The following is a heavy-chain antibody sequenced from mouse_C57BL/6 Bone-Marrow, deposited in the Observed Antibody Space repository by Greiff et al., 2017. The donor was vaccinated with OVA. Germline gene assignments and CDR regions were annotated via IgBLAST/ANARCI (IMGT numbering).Heavy chain of an antibody. V-gene: IGHV1-55*01. CDR1: GYTFTSYW. CDR2: IYPGSGST. J-gene: IGHJ3*01. Sequence: QVQLQQPGAELVKPGASVKMSCKASGYTFTSYWITWVKQRPGQGLEWIGDIYPGSGSTNYNEKFKSKATLPVDTSSSTAYMQLSSLTSEDSAVYYCAREDGYYSWFAYWGQGTLVTVSA. D-gene: IGHD2-3*01. CDR3: AREDGYYSWFAY.